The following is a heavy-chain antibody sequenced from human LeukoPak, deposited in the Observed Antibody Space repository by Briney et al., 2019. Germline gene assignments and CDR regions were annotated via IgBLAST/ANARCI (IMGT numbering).Heavy chain of an antibody. J-gene: IGHJ4*02. V-gene: IGHV3-21*01. CDR3: MDLGHSD. CDR2: ISGSSIYI. CDR1: GFTFDDYA. D-gene: IGHD5-12*01. Sequence: GGSLRLSCAASGFTFDDYAMHWVRQAPGKGLEWVSSISGSSIYIYYADSVKGRFTISRDNAKNSLYLQMNSLRAEDTAVYYCMDLGHSDWGQGTLVTVSS.